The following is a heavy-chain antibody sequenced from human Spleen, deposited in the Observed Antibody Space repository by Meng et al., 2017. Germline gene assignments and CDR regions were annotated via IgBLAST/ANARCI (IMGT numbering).Heavy chain of an antibody. Sequence: QGQLQQWGSGRLTPSETLALTCVVSGGSFSDYYWSWIRQPPGKGLEWIGEINHSGSTNYNPSLESRATISVDTSQNNLSLKLSSVTAADSAVYYCARGPTTMAHDFDYWGQGTLVTVSS. V-gene: IGHV4-34*01. CDR1: GGSFSDYY. D-gene: IGHD4-11*01. CDR2: INHSGST. CDR3: ARGPTTMAHDFDY. J-gene: IGHJ4*02.